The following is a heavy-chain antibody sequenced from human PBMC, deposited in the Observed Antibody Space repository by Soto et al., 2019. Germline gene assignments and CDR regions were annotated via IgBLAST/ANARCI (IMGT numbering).Heavy chain of an antibody. CDR3: ARDIMVRGPNNWFDP. V-gene: IGHV4-31*03. CDR2: IYYSGNT. Sequence: QVQLQESGPGLVKPSQTLSLTCTVSGGSISSGGYYWSWIRQHPGKGLEWIGYIYYSGNTYYNPSLKCRVTISVDTSKNQFSLKLSSVTAADTAVYYCARDIMVRGPNNWFDPWGQGTLVTVSS. J-gene: IGHJ5*02. CDR1: GGSISSGGYY. D-gene: IGHD3-10*01.